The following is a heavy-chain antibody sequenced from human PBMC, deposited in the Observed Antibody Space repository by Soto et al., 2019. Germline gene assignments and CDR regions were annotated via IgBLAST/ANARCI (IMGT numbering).Heavy chain of an antibody. Sequence: SVKVSCKASGGTFSSYAISWVRQAPGQGLEWMGGITPIFGTANYAQKFQGRVTITADESTSTAYMELSSLRSEDTAVYYCARGGEYQLLLNWFDPWGQGTLVTVSS. CDR1: GGTFSSYA. J-gene: IGHJ5*02. CDR2: ITPIFGTA. CDR3: ARGGEYQLLLNWFDP. D-gene: IGHD2-2*01. V-gene: IGHV1-69*13.